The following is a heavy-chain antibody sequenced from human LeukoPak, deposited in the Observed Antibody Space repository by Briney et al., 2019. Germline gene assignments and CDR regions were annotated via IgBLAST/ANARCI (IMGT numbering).Heavy chain of an antibody. D-gene: IGHD3-10*01. Sequence: SGGSLRLSCAASGFTFDDYAMHWVRQAPGKGLEWVSGISWNSGSIGYADSVKGRFTISRDNAKNSLYLQMNSLRAGDTALYYCAKDLLVYGSGSFDYWGQGTLVTVSS. V-gene: IGHV3-9*01. CDR1: GFTFDDYA. J-gene: IGHJ4*02. CDR2: ISWNSGSI. CDR3: AKDLLVYGSGSFDY.